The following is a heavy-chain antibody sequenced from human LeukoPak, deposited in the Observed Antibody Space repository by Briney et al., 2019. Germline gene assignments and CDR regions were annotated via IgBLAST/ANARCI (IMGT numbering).Heavy chain of an antibody. CDR2: IRYDGSNK. CDR3: AKDKDQRFLEWLNFDY. CDR1: GFTFSSYG. Sequence: GGSLRLSCAASGFTFSSYGMHWVRQAPGKGLEWVAFIRYDGSNKYYADSVKGRFTISRDNSKNTLYLQMNSLRAEDTAVYYCAKDKDQRFLEWLNFDYWGQGTLVTVSS. J-gene: IGHJ4*02. D-gene: IGHD3-3*01. V-gene: IGHV3-30*02.